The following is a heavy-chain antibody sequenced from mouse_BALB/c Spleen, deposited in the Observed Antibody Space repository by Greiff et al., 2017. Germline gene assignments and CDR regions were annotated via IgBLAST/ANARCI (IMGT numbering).Heavy chain of an antibody. D-gene: IGHD1-1*01. V-gene: IGHV1-77*01. J-gene: IGHJ1*01. CDR1: GYTFTDYY. CDR2: IYPGSGNT. CDR3: ARGYYGSSWWYFDV. Sequence: QVQLKQSGAELARPGASVKLSCKASGYTFTDYYINWVKQRTGQGLEWIGEIYPGSGNTYYNEKFKGKATLTADKSSSTAYMQLSSLTSEDSAVYFCARGYYGSSWWYFDVWGAGTTVTVSS.